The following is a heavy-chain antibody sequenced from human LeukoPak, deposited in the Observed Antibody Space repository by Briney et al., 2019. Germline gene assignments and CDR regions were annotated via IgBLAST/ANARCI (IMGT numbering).Heavy chain of an antibody. D-gene: IGHD5-12*01. CDR1: GYSITSYW. CDR3: ARHEAGGDRGYNEHGFDI. J-gene: IGHJ3*02. CDR2: IDPSDSYT. V-gene: IGHV5-10-1*01. Sequence: PAESLKIYCKGSGYSITSYWISWVRQMGGKVLQRRERIDPSDSYTNHSPSFQGHVTISADKSIRAASLQWSSLKASDSAMYYCARHEAGGDRGYNEHGFDIWGQGTMVTVSS.